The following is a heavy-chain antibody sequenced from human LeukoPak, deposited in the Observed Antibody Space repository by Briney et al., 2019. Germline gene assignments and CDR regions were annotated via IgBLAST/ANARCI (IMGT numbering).Heavy chain of an antibody. V-gene: IGHV1-2*02. CDR3: ARDPGFIAAAGTDFDY. D-gene: IGHD6-13*01. J-gene: IGHJ4*02. CDR1: GYTFTGYY. Sequence: GASVKVSCKASGYTFTGYYMHWVRQAPGQGLEWMGWINPNSGGTNYAQKFQGRVTMTRDTSISTAYMEPSRLRSDDTAVYYCARDPGFIAAAGTDFDYWGQGTLVTVSS. CDR2: INPNSGGT.